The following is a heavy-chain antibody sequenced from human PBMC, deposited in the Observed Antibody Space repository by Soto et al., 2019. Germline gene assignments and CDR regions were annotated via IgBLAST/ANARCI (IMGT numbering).Heavy chain of an antibody. V-gene: IGHV1-69*13. CDR2: IIPIFGTA. J-gene: IGHJ6*02. D-gene: IGHD3-3*01. CDR3: ARDVNYDFWSGSDGVYGMDV. CDR1: GGTFSSYA. Sequence: GASVKVSCKASGGTFSSYAISWVRQAPGKGLEWMGGIIPIFGTANYAQKFQGRVTITADESTSTAYMELSSLRSEDTAVYYCARDVNYDFWSGSDGVYGMDVWGQGTTVTVSS.